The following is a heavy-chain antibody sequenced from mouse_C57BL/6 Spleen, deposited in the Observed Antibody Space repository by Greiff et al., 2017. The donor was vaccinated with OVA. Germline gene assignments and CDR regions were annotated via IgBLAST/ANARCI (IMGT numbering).Heavy chain of an antibody. V-gene: IGHV1-64*01. CDR3: AIYYAWFAF. J-gene: IGHJ3*01. Sequence: QVQLQQPGAELVKPGASVKLSCKASGYTFTSYWMHWVKQRPGQGLEWIGMLHPNSGSTNYNEKFKSKATLTVDKSSSTAYMQLSSLTSAYSAVSSCAIYYAWFAFWGPVTLVTVSA. CDR2: LHPNSGST. D-gene: IGHD1-1*01. CDR1: GYTFTSYW.